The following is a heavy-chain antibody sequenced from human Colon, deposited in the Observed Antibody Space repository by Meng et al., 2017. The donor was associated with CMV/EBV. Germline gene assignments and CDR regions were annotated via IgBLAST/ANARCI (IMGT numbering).Heavy chain of an antibody. V-gene: IGHV1-46*01. CDR3: ARDVIMVVPTAPSFDD. CDR1: GYTSSSYY. D-gene: IGHD2-2*01. J-gene: IGHJ4*02. CDR2: INPSAGSP. Sequence: ASAKVSCKASGYTSSSYYLHWVRQAPGQGLEWMGMINPSAGSPTYAQKFQGRVTMTRDTSTSTVYMELSSLRSEDTAVYYCARDVIMVVPTAPSFDDWGQGTLVTVSS.